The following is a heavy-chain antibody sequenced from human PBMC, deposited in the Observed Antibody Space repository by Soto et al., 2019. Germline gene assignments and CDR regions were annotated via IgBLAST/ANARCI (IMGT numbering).Heavy chain of an antibody. CDR1: GYTFTSYD. J-gene: IGHJ6*02. V-gene: IGHV1-8*01. CDR2: MNPNSGNT. D-gene: IGHD3-3*01. CDR3: ARGLSGITIFGVVIISGMDV. Sequence: ASVKVSCKASGYTFTSYDINWVRQATGRGLEWMGWMNPNSGNTGYAQKFQGRVTMTRNTSISTAYMELSSLRSEDTAVYYCARGLSGITIFGVVIISGMDVWGQGTTVTVSS.